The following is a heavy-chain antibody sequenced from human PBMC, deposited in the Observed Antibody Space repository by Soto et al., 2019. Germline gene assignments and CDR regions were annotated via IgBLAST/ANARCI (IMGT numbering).Heavy chain of an antibody. Sequence: SVKVSCKASGGTFSSYAISWVRQAPGQGLEWMGGIIPIFGTANYAQKFQDRVTITADESTSTAYMELSSLRSEDTAMYYCARDGLRDYYGSGSYFFRYYYYYGMDVWGQGTTVTVSS. CDR2: IIPIFGTA. D-gene: IGHD3-10*01. J-gene: IGHJ6*02. V-gene: IGHV1-69*13. CDR1: GGTFSSYA. CDR3: ARDGLRDYYGSGSYFFRYYYYYGMDV.